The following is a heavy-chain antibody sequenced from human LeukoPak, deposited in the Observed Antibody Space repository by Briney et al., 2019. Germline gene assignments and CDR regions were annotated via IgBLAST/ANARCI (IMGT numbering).Heavy chain of an antibody. CDR3: ARARSPSSGYLLRDHNWFDP. CDR2: ISSNVGST. V-gene: IGHV3-64*01. J-gene: IGHJ5*02. D-gene: IGHD3-22*01. CDR1: GFTFSSYA. Sequence: GGSLRLSCAASGFTFSSYAMHWVRQAPGKGLEYVSAISSNVGSTYYANSVKGRFTISRDNSKNTLYLQMGSLRAEDMAVYYCARARSPSSGYLLRDHNWFDPWGQGTLVTVSS.